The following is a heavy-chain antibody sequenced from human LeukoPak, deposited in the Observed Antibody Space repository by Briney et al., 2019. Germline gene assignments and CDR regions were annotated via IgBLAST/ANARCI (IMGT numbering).Heavy chain of an antibody. V-gene: IGHV1-18*01. Sequence: ASVKVSCKASGYTFTSYGISWVRQAPGQGLEWMGWTSAYNGNTNYAQKLQGRVTMTTDTSTSTAYMELRSLRSDDTAVYYCARDSFLDYYDSSGYCDYWGQGTLVTVSS. CDR2: TSAYNGNT. D-gene: IGHD3-22*01. CDR3: ARDSFLDYYDSSGYCDY. J-gene: IGHJ4*02. CDR1: GYTFTSYG.